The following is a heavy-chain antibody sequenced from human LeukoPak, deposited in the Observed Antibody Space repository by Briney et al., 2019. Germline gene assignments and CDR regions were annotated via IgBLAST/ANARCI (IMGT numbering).Heavy chain of an antibody. CDR1: GYSFTSYW. CDR2: IYPGGSDT. J-gene: IGHJ5*02. D-gene: IGHD4-17*01. Sequence: GESLKISCKGSGYSFTSYWIGWVRQMPGKGLEWMGIIYPGGSDTRYSPSFQGQVTISADKSISTAYLQWSSLKASDTAMYYCARTPRPYGDYGHWFDPWGQGTLVTVSS. V-gene: IGHV5-51*01. CDR3: ARTPRPYGDYGHWFDP.